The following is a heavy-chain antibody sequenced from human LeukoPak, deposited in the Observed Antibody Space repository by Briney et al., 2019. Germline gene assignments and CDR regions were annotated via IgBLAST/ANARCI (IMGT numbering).Heavy chain of an antibody. CDR3: ARTPHENTIFGVVGGD. CDR2: INPNSGGT. Sequence: ASVKVSCKASGYTFTGYYMHWVRQAPGQGLERMGWINPNSGGTNYAQKFQGRVTMTRDTSISTAYMELSRLRSDETAVYYCARTPHENTIFGVVGGDWGQGTLVTVSS. CDR1: GYTFTGYY. J-gene: IGHJ4*02. D-gene: IGHD3-3*01. V-gene: IGHV1-2*02.